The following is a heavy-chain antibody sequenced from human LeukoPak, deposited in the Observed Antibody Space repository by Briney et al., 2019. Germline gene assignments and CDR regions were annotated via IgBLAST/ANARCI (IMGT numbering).Heavy chain of an antibody. CDR2: ISGSGTTI. D-gene: IGHD1-1*01. Sequence: GGSLRLSCATSGFNFDNAWMNWVRLAPGKGLEWASYISGSGTTIYYADSVRGRFTISRDNAKNSLFLQMNSLRDEDTAVYYCAREPTTNCFDSWGQGTLVTVSS. CDR3: AREPTTNCFDS. V-gene: IGHV3-48*02. J-gene: IGHJ5*01. CDR1: GFNFDNAW.